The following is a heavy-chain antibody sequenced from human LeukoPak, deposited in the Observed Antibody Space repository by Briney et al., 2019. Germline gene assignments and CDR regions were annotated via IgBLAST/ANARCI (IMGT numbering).Heavy chain of an antibody. CDR2: IYHSGST. J-gene: IGHJ5*02. V-gene: IGHV4-30-2*01. CDR3: ARAQTTVTTGWFDP. Sequence: PSETLSLTCSVSGASISRSTYYWGWIRQPPGKGLEWIGYIYHSGSTYYNPSLKSRVTISVDRSKNQFSLKLSSVTAADTAVYYCARAQTTVTTGWFDPRGQGTLVTVSS. CDR1: GASISRSTYY. D-gene: IGHD4-17*01.